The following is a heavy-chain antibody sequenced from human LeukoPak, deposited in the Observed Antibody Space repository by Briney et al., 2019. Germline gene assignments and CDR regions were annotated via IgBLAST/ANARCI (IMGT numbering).Heavy chain of an antibody. CDR3: ARGFKAYYDNSGYYYYFDY. Sequence: GGSLRLSCAASGFTFSSYSMNWVRQAPGKGLEWVSYISSSSSTIYYADSVKGRFTISRDNAKNSLYLQMNSLRDEDTAVYYCARGFKAYYDNSGYYYYFDYWGQGTLVTVSS. CDR2: ISSSSSTI. J-gene: IGHJ4*02. CDR1: GFTFSSYS. D-gene: IGHD3-22*01. V-gene: IGHV3-48*02.